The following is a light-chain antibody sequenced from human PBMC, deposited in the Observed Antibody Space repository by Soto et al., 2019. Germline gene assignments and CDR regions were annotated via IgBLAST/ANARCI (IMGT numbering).Light chain of an antibody. CDR1: QGISNY. V-gene: IGKV1-5*03. CDR3: QHYNSYSEA. J-gene: IGKJ1*01. CDR2: KAS. Sequence: DIQMTQSPSSLSASVGDRVTITCRASQGISNYSAWYQQKPGKAPKLLIYKASTLKSGVPSRFSVSGSGTEFTLTISSLQPDDFATYYCQHYNSYSEAFGQGTKVDIK.